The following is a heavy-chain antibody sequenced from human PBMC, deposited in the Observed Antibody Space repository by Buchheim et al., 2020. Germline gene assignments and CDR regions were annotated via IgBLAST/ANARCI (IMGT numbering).Heavy chain of an antibody. CDR1: GYTFTSYD. CDR3: ARGEIITIFGVVIHHAYGMDV. D-gene: IGHD3-3*01. V-gene: IGHV1-8*01. Sequence: QVQLVQSGAEVKKPGASVKVSCKASGYTFTSYDINWVRQATGQGLEWMGWMNPNSGNTGYAQKFQGRVTMTRNTSISTAYMELSSLRSEDTAVYYCARGEIITIFGVVIHHAYGMDVWGQGTT. CDR2: MNPNSGNT. J-gene: IGHJ6*02.